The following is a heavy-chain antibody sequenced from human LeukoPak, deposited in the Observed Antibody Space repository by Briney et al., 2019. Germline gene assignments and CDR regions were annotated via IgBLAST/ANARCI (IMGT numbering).Heavy chain of an antibody. CDR3: NFDWFSNYYYYGMDV. D-gene: IGHD3-9*01. J-gene: IGHJ6*02. Sequence: GASVKVSCKVSGYTLTELSMHWVRQAPGKGLEWMGGFDPEDGETIYAQKFQGRVTITADESTSTAYTELSSLRSEDTAVYYCNFDWFSNYYYYGMDVWGQGTTVTVSS. CDR1: GYTLTELS. CDR2: FDPEDGET. V-gene: IGHV1-24*01.